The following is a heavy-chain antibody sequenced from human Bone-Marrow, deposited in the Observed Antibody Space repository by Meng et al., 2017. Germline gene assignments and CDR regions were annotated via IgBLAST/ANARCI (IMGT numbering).Heavy chain of an antibody. CDR3: ATPDSSSWEYYFEY. CDR2: FDPEDGET. V-gene: IGHV1-24*01. CDR1: GYTLTELS. D-gene: IGHD6-13*01. J-gene: IGHJ4*01. Sequence: ASVKVSCKVSGYTLTELSMHWVRQAPGKGLEWMGGFDPEDGETIYAQKFQGRVTMTEDTSTDTAYMELSSLRSENTAVYYCATPDSSSWEYYFEYWGQGTLVTVSS.